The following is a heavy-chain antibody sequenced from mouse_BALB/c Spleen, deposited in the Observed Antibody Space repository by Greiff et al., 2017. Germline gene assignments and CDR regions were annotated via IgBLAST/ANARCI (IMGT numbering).Heavy chain of an antibody. D-gene: IGHD2-10*02. CDR3: AREKYGNYGAAWFAY. CDR2: IWAGGST. Sequence: VKLVESGPGLVAPSQSLSITCTVSGFSLTSYGVHWVRQPPGKGLEWLGVIWAGGSTNYNSALMSRLSISKDNSKSQVFLKMNSLQTDDTAMYYCAREKYGNYGAAWFAYWGQGTLVTVSA. CDR1: GFSLTSYG. V-gene: IGHV2-9*02. J-gene: IGHJ3*01.